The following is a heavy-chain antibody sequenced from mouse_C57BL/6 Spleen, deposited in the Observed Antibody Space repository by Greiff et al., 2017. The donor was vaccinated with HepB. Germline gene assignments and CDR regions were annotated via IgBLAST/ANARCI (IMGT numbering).Heavy chain of an antibody. J-gene: IGHJ1*03. CDR2: IYPGDGDT. D-gene: IGHD1-1*01. V-gene: IGHV1-82*01. CDR1: GYAFSSSW. CDR3: ARERFTTVVYWYFDV. Sequence: QVQLKQSGPELVKPGASVKISCKASGYAFSSSWMNWVKQRPGKGLEWIGRIYPGDGDTNYNGKFKGKATLTADKSSSTAYMQLSSLTSEDSAVYFCARERFTTVVYWYFDVWGTGTTVTVSS.